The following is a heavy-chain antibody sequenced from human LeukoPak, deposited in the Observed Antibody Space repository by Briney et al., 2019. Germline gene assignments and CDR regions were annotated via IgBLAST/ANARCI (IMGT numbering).Heavy chain of an antibody. J-gene: IGHJ5*02. CDR2: MYRGDRT. CDR1: VFTVSSNY. CDR3: ASSHCTAGSCNWFDP. D-gene: IGHD2-8*02. Sequence: GGSLRLSCAASVFTVSSNYMSWVRQAPGKGLEWVSFMYRGDRTYYADSVKGRFTMSRDDMKKTVYLQMDSLRTEDTAVYYCASSHCTAGSCNWFDPCGQGTLVTVSP. V-gene: IGHV3-66*01.